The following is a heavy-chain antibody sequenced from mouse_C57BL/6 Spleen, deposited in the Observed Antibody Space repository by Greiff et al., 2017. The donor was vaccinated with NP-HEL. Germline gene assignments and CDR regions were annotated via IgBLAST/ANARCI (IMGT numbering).Heavy chain of an antibody. CDR2: IDPSDSYT. CDR3: ARGEHDGAWFAY. Sequence: QVQLQQPGAELVKPGASVKLSCKASGYTFTSYWMQWVKQRPGQGLEWIGEIDPSDSYTNYNQKFKGKATLTVDTSSSTAYMQLSSLTSEDSAVYYCARGEHDGAWFAYWGQGTLVTVSA. D-gene: IGHD2-12*01. V-gene: IGHV1-50*01. CDR1: GYTFTSYW. J-gene: IGHJ3*01.